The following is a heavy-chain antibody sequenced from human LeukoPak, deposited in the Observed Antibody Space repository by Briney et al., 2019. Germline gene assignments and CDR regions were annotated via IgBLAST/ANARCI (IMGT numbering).Heavy chain of an antibody. Sequence: PGRSLRLSCEASGFSLSSYAFHWVRQAPGKGLEWVAVISYDGSNKYYADSVKGRFTISRDNSKNTLYLQMNSLRAEDTAVYYCARDAERYCSGGSCYYHDYWGQGTLVTVSS. CDR1: GFSLSSYA. CDR3: ARDAERYCSGGSCYYHDY. J-gene: IGHJ4*02. D-gene: IGHD2-15*01. CDR2: ISYDGSNK. V-gene: IGHV3-30-3*01.